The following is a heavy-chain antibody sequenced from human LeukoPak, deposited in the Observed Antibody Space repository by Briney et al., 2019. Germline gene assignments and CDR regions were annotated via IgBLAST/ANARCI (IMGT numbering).Heavy chain of an antibody. Sequence: ASVKVSCKASGYTFTGYYMYWVRQAPGQGREWMGWINPNSGGTNYAQKFQGRVTMTRDTSISTAYMELSRLRSDDTAVYYCARERPEDAFDYWGQGTLVTVSS. V-gene: IGHV1-2*02. CDR2: INPNSGGT. J-gene: IGHJ4*02. CDR3: ARERPEDAFDY. CDR1: GYTFTGYY.